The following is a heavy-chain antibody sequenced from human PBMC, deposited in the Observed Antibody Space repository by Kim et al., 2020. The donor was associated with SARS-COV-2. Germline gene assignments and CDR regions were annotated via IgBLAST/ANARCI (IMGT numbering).Heavy chain of an antibody. CDR2: GSK. V-gene: IGHV3-23*01. CDR3: ATESSRGY. J-gene: IGHJ4*02. D-gene: IGHD6-13*01. Sequence: GSKYDADSVKGRFTISRDNSKNTLYLQMNSLRAEDTAVYYCATESSRGYWGQGTLVTVSS.